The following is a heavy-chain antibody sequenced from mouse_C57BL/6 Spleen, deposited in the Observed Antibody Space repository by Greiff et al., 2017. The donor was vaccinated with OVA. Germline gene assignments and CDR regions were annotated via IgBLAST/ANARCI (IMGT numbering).Heavy chain of an antibody. V-gene: IGHV1-50*01. Sequence: QVLLQQPGAELVKPGASVKLSCKASGYTFTSYWMQWVKQRPGQGLEWIGEIDPSDSYTNYNQKFKGKATLPVDTSSSTAYMQLSSLTSEDSAVYYCARRGLLLYWYFDVWGTGTTVTVSS. D-gene: IGHD2-3*01. CDR2: IDPSDSYT. CDR1: GYTFTSYW. J-gene: IGHJ1*03. CDR3: ARRGLLLYWYFDV.